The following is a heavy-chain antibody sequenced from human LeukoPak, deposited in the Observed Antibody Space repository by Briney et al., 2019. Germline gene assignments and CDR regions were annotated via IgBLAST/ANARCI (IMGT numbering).Heavy chain of an antibody. J-gene: IGHJ5*02. D-gene: IGHD6-13*01. CDR1: GFTFSSYA. CDR2: ISGSGGRT. CDR3: AKPRYSSSWYWFDP. V-gene: IGHV3-23*01. Sequence: GGSLRLSCAASGFTFSSYAMSWVRQAPGKGLEWVSGISGSGGRTYYADSVKGRFTISRDNSKNTLYLQMNSLRAEDTALYYCAKPRYSSSWYWFDPWGQGTLVTVSS.